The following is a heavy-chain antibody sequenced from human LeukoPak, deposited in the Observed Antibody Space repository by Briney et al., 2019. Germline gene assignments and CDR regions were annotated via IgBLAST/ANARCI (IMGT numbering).Heavy chain of an antibody. CDR1: GFTFSDYY. J-gene: IGHJ3*02. V-gene: IGHV3-11*04. CDR3: AREPDRTYYDFWSGYYIGAFDI. CDR2: ISSSGSTI. Sequence: GGSLRLSCAASGFTFSDYYMSWIRQAPGKGLEWVSYISSSGSTIYYADSVKGRFTISRDNAKNSLYLQMNSLRAEDTAVYYCAREPDRTYYDFWSGYYIGAFDIWGQGTMVTVSS. D-gene: IGHD3-3*01.